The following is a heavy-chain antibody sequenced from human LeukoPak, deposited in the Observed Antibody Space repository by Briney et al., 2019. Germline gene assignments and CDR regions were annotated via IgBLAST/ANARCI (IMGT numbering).Heavy chain of an antibody. CDR1: GFTFSSYG. Sequence: GRSLRLSCAASGFTFSSYGMHWVRQAPGKGLEWVAVISYDGSNKYYADSVKGRFTISRDNSKNTLYLQMNSLRAEDTAVYYCAKDTPASDYDFWSGYSMDVWGQGTTVTVSS. CDR2: ISYDGSNK. V-gene: IGHV3-30*18. CDR3: AKDTPASDYDFWSGYSMDV. D-gene: IGHD3-3*01. J-gene: IGHJ6*02.